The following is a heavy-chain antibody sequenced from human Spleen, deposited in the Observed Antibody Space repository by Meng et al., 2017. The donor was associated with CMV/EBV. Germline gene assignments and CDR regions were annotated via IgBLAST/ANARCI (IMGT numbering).Heavy chain of an antibody. CDR2: VYHSGYT. Sequence: GSLRLSCAVSGTSISTSNWWSWLRQPPGKGLEWIGEVYHSGYTNYNPTLKSRVSISEDTSKNQFSLTLTSVTAADTALYYCARGGCSSTSCYIRGDYFDYWGQGTPVTVSS. D-gene: IGHD2-2*02. CDR1: GTSISTSNW. J-gene: IGHJ4*02. CDR3: ARGGCSSTSCYIRGDYFDY. V-gene: IGHV4-4*02.